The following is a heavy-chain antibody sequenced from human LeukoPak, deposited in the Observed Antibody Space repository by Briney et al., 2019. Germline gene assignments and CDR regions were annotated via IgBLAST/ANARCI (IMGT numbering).Heavy chain of an antibody. J-gene: IGHJ4*02. Sequence: SETLSLTCTVSGGSISSYYWSWIRQPPGKGLEWIGYIYYSGSTNYNPSLKSRVTISVDTSKNQFSLKLSSVTAADTAVYYCARFLSYYDFWSGYYTGPFDYWGQGTLVTVSS. CDR1: GGSISSYY. CDR2: IYYSGST. V-gene: IGHV4-59*01. CDR3: ARFLSYYDFWSGYYTGPFDY. D-gene: IGHD3-3*01.